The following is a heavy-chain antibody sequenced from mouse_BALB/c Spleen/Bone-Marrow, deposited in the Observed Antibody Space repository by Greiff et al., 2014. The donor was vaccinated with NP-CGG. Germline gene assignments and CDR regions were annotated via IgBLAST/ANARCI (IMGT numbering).Heavy chain of an antibody. CDR2: INTNGGTT. CDR3: ARNRYDWFAY. V-gene: IGHV5-6-3*01. CDR1: GFTFSSYD. J-gene: IGHJ3*01. D-gene: IGHD2-14*01. Sequence: EVQLQQSGGVLVQPGGSLKLSCAASGFTFSSYDMSWVRQTPDKWLELVATINTNGGTTYYPDSVKGRFTISRDNAKSTLYLQMSSLKSADTAIYYCARNRYDWFAYWGQGTLVTVSA.